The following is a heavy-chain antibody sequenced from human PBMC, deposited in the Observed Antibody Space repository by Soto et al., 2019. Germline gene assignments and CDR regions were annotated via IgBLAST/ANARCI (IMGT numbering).Heavy chain of an antibody. CDR3: AKDLGVVVAATRPPPMDV. CDR2: ISGSGGST. CDR1: GFTFSSYA. J-gene: IGHJ6*03. D-gene: IGHD2-15*01. Sequence: GGSLRLSCAASGFTFSSYAMSWVRQAPGKGLEWVSAISGSGGSTYYADSVKGRFTISRDNSKNTLYLQMNSLRAEDTAVYYCAKDLGVVVAATRPPPMDVWGKGTTVTVYS. V-gene: IGHV3-23*01.